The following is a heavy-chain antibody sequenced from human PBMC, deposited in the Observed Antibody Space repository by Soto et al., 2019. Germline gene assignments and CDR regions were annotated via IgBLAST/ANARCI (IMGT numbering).Heavy chain of an antibody. D-gene: IGHD3-10*01. Sequence: QVQLVQSGAEVKKPGSSVKVSCKASGGTFSSYTISWVRQAPGQGLEWMGRIIPILGIANYAQKFQGRVKITADKSTSTAYMELSSLRSEDTAVYYCARAGSYYGSGSYYNARTTEDTAMVHPFDYWGQGTLVTVSS. CDR2: IIPILGIA. CDR3: ARAGSYYGSGSYYNARTTEDTAMVHPFDY. V-gene: IGHV1-69*02. J-gene: IGHJ4*02. CDR1: GGTFSSYT.